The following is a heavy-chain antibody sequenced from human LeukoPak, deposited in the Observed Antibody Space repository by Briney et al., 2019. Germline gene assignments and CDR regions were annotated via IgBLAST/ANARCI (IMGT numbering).Heavy chain of an antibody. CDR3: ARVFGVVVVVAARGGWFDP. V-gene: IGHV4-59*08. CDR1: GGSISSYY. D-gene: IGHD2-15*01. CDR2: ISYSGST. Sequence: SETLSLTCTVSGGSISSYYWSWIRQPPGKGLEWIGYISYSGSTNYNPSLKSRVTISVDTSKNQFSLKLSSVTAADTAVYYCARVFGVVVVVAARGGWFDPWGQGTLVTVSS. J-gene: IGHJ5*02.